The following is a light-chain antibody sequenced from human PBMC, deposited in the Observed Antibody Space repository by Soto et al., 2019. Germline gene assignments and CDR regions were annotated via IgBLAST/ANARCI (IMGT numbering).Light chain of an antibody. J-gene: IGLJ3*02. CDR3: SSYTSSSTWV. CDR2: EVS. Sequence: QSALTQPASVSGSPGQSITISCTGTSSDVGGFNYVSWYQQHPGKAPKLMIYEVSNRPSGVSYRFSGSRSGNTASLTISGLQAEYEAHYYCSSYTSSSTWVFGGGTKLTVL. V-gene: IGLV2-14*01. CDR1: SSDVGGFNY.